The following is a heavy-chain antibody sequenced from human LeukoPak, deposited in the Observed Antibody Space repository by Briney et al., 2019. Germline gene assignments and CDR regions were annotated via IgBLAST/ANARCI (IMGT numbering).Heavy chain of an antibody. D-gene: IGHD6-19*01. V-gene: IGHV1-69*05. CDR2: IIPIFGTA. CDR1: GGTFTSYA. J-gene: IGHJ5*02. CDR3: AAGLGIAVSGTLVGWFDP. Sequence: GASVKVSCKASGGTFTSYAISCVRQAPGQGLEWMGGIIPIFGTANYAQKFQGRVTITTDKSTSTAYMEMRRLRYEETAVYYCAAGLGIAVSGTLVGWFDPWGQGTLVTVSS.